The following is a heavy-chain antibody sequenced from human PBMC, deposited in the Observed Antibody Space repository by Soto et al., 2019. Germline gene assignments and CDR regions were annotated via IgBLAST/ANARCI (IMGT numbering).Heavy chain of an antibody. CDR2: INYDGYS. V-gene: IGHV4-59*08. CDR1: GGSIPNYY. J-gene: IGHJ6*02. CDR3: ARHGFGPLHGLVDV. Sequence: QVQLQESGPGLVKPSETLSLTCTVSGGSIPNYYCSWFRQPPGKGLEWIGYINYDGYSAYNLSLKRRVTLSMDASTTQFSLMLESVTATDTAGYYCARHGFGPLHGLVDVWGPGTPVIVSS. D-gene: IGHD3-10*01.